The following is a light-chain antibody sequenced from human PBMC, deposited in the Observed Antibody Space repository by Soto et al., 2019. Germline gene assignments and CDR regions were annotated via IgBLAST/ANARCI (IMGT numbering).Light chain of an antibody. CDR2: DAS. V-gene: IGKV3-11*01. J-gene: IGKJ1*01. CDR3: QQRSNWPPT. CDR1: QSVSSY. Sequence: EILFTQSPATLSLSPGEGATLSCRASQSVSSYLAWYQQKTGQAPRLLIYDASNRATGIPARFSGSGSGTDFTLTLSRLEPEDFEVYYCQQRSNWPPTFGQGTKVDIK.